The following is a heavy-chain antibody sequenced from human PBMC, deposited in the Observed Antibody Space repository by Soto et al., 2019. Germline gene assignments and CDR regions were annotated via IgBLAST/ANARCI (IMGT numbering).Heavy chain of an antibody. CDR3: VHSQHCCSGSSCYYFYGMDV. CDR1: GFSLSTTGVG. Sequence: QVTLKESGPTLVKPTQTLTLTCTFSGFSLSTTGVGVGWVRQPPGKALEWLALIYRDDDKRYSPSLKSRLAITNDHSKKQVVLSMTNTDPVSTATYYCVHSQHCCSGSSCYYFYGMDVWGKGTAVTVSS. CDR2: IYRDDDK. V-gene: IGHV2-5*02. D-gene: IGHD2-2*01. J-gene: IGHJ6*04.